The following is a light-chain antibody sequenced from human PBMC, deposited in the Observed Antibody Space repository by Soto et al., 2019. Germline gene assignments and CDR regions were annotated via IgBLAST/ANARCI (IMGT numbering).Light chain of an antibody. CDR3: QQANSFPIP. CDR1: QGISSC. J-gene: IGKJ5*01. V-gene: IGKV1-12*01. CDR2: AAS. Sequence: DIQMTQSPSSVSASVGDRVTITCPAIQGISSCLAWYQQKPAKAPKLLIYAASSLQSGVPSRFSGSGSGTDFPLTISSLQPEDFATYYCQQANSFPIPCGQGTRLEIK.